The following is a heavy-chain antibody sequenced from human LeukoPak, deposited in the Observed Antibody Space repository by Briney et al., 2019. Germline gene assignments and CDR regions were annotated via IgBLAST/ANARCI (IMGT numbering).Heavy chain of an antibody. J-gene: IGHJ4*02. CDR3: ATTEDFWSGYFSY. D-gene: IGHD3-3*01. CDR1: GFTFSSYE. V-gene: IGHV3-48*01. Sequence: PGGSLRLSCAASGFTFSSYEMNWVRQAPGKGLEWVSYISSSSSTIYYADSVKGRFTISRDNAKNSLYLQMNSLRAEDTAVYYCATTEDFWSGYFSYWGQGTLVTVSS. CDR2: ISSSSSTI.